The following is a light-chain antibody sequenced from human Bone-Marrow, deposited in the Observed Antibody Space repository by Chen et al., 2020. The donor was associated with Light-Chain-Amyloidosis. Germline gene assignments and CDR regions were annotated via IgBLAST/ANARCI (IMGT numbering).Light chain of an antibody. Sequence: NFVLIQPHSVSESPGKTVTISCTRSSGYIASNYVHWYQQRPGRSPTIVIYEDNQRPSGVPDRFSGSIDRSSNSASLTISGLKTEDEGDYYWQSYEIAKVFGGGTKVTVL. V-gene: IGLV6-57*01. J-gene: IGLJ2*01. CDR3: QSYEIAKV. CDR1: SGYIASNY. CDR2: EDN.